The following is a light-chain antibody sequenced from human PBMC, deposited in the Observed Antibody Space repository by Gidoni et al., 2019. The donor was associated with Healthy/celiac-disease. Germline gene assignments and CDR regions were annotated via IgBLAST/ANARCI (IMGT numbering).Light chain of an antibody. V-gene: IGKV3-11*01. CDR3: QQRSNPYT. CDR1: QRVSSY. CDR2: DAS. Sequence: EIVLTQSPATLSLSPGERATLSCRASQRVSSYLAWYQQKPGQAPRLLIYDASNRATGIPARFSGSGSGTDFTLTISSLEPEDFAVYYCQQRSNPYTFXXXTKLEIK. J-gene: IGKJ2*01.